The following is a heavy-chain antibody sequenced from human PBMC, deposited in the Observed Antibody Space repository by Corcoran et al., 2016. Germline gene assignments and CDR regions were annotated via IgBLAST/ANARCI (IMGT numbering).Heavy chain of an antibody. CDR2: IYTSGST. CDR3: ARDYYGSGSYYNAAPGFDP. V-gene: IGHV4-4*07. J-gene: IGHJ5*02. D-gene: IGHD3-10*01. Sequence: QVQLQASGLGLVKPSETLSITCTVTGVSISSYYWSWIRQPAGKGLEWFGRIYTSGSTNYNSSLKSRVTMSVDTSKNQCSLKLSSVTAAYTAVYYCARDYYGSGSYYNAAPGFDPWGQGTLVTVSS. CDR1: GVSISSYY.